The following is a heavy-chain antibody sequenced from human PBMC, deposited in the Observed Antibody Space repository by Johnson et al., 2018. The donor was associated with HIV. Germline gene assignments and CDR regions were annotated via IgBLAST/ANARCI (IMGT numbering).Heavy chain of an antibody. CDR1: GFTFSHYW. J-gene: IGHJ3*02. CDR2: INADGSRT. CDR3: VRGRISTVGVDLRGGGFDI. V-gene: IGHV3-74*03. Sequence: VQLVESGGALVQPGGSLRLSCVVSGFTFSHYWMEWVRQAPGEGLVWVSRINADGSRTTYADSVKGRFTISRDNAKNTLYLEMNGLRADDTAVYYCVRGRISTVGVDLRGGGFDIWGQGTLVTVSS. D-gene: IGHD2/OR15-2a*01.